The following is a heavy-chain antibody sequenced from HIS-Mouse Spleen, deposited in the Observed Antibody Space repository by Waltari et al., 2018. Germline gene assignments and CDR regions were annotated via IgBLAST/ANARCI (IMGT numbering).Heavy chain of an antibody. CDR2: ISYDGSNK. V-gene: IGHV3-30*18. CDR1: VFPFSSSR. J-gene: IGHJ4*02. CDR3: AKVNSGSYYFDY. Sequence: QVQLVESGGGVVQPGRSLRLSFAAPVFPFSSSRMHGVRQAPGKGLEWVAVISYDGSNKYYADSVKGRFTISRDNSKNTLYLQMNSLRAEDTAVYYCAKVNSGSYYFDYWGQGTLVTVSS. D-gene: IGHD1-26*01.